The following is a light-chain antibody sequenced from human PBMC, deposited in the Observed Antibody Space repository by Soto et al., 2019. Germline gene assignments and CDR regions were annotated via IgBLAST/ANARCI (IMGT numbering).Light chain of an antibody. CDR2: DAS. CDR3: QQRSNWPT. CDR1: QSVSSY. V-gene: IGKV3-11*01. J-gene: IGKJ4*01. Sequence: EIVLTQSPATLYLSPGERATLSCRASQSVSSYLAWYQQKPGQAPRLLIYDASNRATGIPARFSGSGSGTVFTLTTSSLEPEDFAVYYCQQRSNWPTFGGGTKVEIK.